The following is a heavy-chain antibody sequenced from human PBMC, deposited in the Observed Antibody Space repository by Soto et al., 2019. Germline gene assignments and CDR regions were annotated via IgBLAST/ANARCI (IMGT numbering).Heavy chain of an antibody. CDR2: TFYGVNT. V-gene: IGHV4-59*01. CDR3: ASLNTAVALGLDN. J-gene: IGHJ4*02. D-gene: IGHD6-19*01. CDR1: DGSIVNFY. Sequence: SETLSLTCIVSDGSIVNFYWSWVRQAPGKRLEWIGYTFYGVNTKYNPSLERRVTLSADTSKNQLSLKLTSVTSADTAIYYCASLNTAVALGLDNWGQGVPVTVSS.